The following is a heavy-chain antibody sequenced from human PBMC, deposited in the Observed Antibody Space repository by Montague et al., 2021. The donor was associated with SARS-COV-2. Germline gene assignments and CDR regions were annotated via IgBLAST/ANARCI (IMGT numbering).Heavy chain of an antibody. V-gene: IGHV4-34*01. CDR2: VNQSGTT. CDR3: AKVAGSHDTFDI. D-gene: IGHD6-19*01. Sequence: SETLSLTCALSGGSFSNYYWSWIRQPPGKGLEWIGEVNQSGTTIYNPSVKSGVTISEDTSKNQFSLNLSSVTAADTAVYYCAKVAGSHDTFDIWGRGTMVTVSS. CDR1: GGSFSNYY. J-gene: IGHJ3*02.